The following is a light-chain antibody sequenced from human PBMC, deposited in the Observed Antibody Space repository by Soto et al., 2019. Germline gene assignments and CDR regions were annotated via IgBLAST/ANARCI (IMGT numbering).Light chain of an antibody. V-gene: IGLV3-21*04. CDR1: NIGNKS. CDR2: YDS. Sequence: SYELTQPPSVSVAPGKTARISCGGNNIGNKSVHWHQQKPGQAPVLVIYYDSDRPSGIPERFSGSNSGNTATLTISRVEAGDEADYYCQVWDSSSAHRVFGGGTKLTVL. CDR3: QVWDSSSAHRV. J-gene: IGLJ2*01.